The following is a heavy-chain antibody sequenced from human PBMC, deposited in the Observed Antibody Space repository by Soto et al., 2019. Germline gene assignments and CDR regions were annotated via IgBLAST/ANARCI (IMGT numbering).Heavy chain of an antibody. J-gene: IGHJ6*02. CDR3: ARDRYNYGMDV. CDR1: GFTFSSYD. D-gene: IGHD3-16*02. V-gene: IGHV3-13*01. CDR2: IGTAGDT. Sequence: QAGGSLRLSCAASGFTFSSYDMHWVRQATGKGLEWVSAIGTAGDTYYPGSVKGRFTISRENAKNSLYLQMNSLRAGDTAVYYCARDRYNYGMDVWGQGTTVTVSS.